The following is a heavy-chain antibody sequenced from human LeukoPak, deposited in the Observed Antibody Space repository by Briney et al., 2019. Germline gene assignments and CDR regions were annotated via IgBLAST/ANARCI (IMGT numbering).Heavy chain of an antibody. CDR1: GFSFSSYE. D-gene: IGHD6-25*01. Sequence: QPGGSLRLSCAASGFSFSSYEMNWVRQAPGKGLEWISYISASGTLTHYADSVEGRFTISRDNAKNSLYLQMISLRGEDTAVYYCARDGTPSYSSGWVYMDVWGKGTTVTVSS. V-gene: IGHV3-48*03. CDR3: ARDGTPSYSSGWVYMDV. J-gene: IGHJ6*04. CDR2: ISASGTLT.